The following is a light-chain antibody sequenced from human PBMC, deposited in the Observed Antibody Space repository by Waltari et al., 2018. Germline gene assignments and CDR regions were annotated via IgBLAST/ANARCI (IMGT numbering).Light chain of an antibody. CDR2: KAS. J-gene: IGKJ2*03. Sequence: IQLTQSPSSLSASVGDRVTITCRASQGISSYLAWYQQKPGKAPNLLIYKASSLQSGVPSRFSGSGSGTEFTLTISSLQPEDFAVYYCQQRNSYPYSFGQGTKVEIK. CDR3: QQRNSYPYS. V-gene: IGKV1-9*01. CDR1: QGISSY.